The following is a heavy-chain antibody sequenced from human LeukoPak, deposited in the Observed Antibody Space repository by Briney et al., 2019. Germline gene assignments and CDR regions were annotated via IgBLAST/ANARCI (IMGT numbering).Heavy chain of an antibody. CDR2: IYYSGST. CDR1: GYSISSSNW. Sequence: PSDTLSLTCAVSGYSISSSNWWGWIRQPPGKGLKWIGYIYYSGSTYYNPSLKSRVTMSVDTSKNQFSLKLSSVTAVDTAVYYCARTYYYDSSGYYFPGAFDIWGQGTMVTVSS. CDR3: ARTYYYDSSGYYFPGAFDI. V-gene: IGHV4-28*01. D-gene: IGHD3-22*01. J-gene: IGHJ3*02.